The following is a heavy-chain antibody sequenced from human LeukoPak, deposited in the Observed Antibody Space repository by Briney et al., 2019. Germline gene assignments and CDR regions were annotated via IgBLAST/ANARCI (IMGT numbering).Heavy chain of an antibody. CDR1: GGSMSSTTYY. Sequence: SETLSLTCTVSGGSMSSTTYYWIWIRQPPGKGLESIAWVYRGHTLHNPSLKSRVTLSTDTSKNHFSLNLRSVTAADTAVYYCGRYEKPGAGIDYWGQGTLVTVSS. V-gene: IGHV4-39*02. J-gene: IGHJ4*02. CDR2: VYRGHT. CDR3: GRYEKPGAGIDY. D-gene: IGHD3-10*01.